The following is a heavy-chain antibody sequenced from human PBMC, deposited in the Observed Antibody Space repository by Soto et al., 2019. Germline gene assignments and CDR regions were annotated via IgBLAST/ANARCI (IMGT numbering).Heavy chain of an antibody. Sequence: EVQLLESGGGLVQPGGSLRLSCVVSGFNIINQALSWVRQTPGRGLQWVSAISGGGERTSYAESVKGRFTISRDNSKNPMSLQMDSLTAADTAVYYCAKGGGGYSSTWGIRGDVRWGQGTLVTESS. CDR2: ISGGGERT. CDR3: AKGGGGYSSTWGIRGDVR. CDR1: GFNIINQA. V-gene: IGHV3-23*01. J-gene: IGHJ4*02. D-gene: IGHD6-13*01.